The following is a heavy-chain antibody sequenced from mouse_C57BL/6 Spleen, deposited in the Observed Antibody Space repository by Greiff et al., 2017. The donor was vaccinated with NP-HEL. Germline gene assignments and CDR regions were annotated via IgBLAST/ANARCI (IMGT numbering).Heavy chain of an antibody. J-gene: IGHJ3*01. CDR2: ISSGSSTI. D-gene: IGHD2-5*01. V-gene: IGHV5-17*01. CDR3: ARSGYSNYPWFAY. CDR1: GFTFSDYG. Sequence: EVHLVESGGGLVKPGGSLKLSCAASGFTFSDYGMHWVRQAPEKGLEWVAYISSGSSTIYYADTVKGRFTISRDNAKNTLFLQMTSLRSEDTAMYYCARSGYSNYPWFAYWGQGTLVTVSA.